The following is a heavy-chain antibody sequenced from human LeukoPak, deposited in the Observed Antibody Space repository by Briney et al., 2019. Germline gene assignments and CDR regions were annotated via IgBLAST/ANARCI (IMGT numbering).Heavy chain of an antibody. J-gene: IGHJ6*03. D-gene: IGHD2-15*01. CDR2: IIPIFGTA. V-gene: IGHV1-69*13. Sequence: SVKVSCKASGGTFSSYAISWVRQAPGQGLEWMGGIIPIFGTANYAQKFQGRVTITADESTSTAYMELSSLRSEDTAVYYCAIGGYCSGGSCYRRLGAYYYYMDVWGKGTTVTVSS. CDR3: AIGGYCSGGSCYRRLGAYYYYMDV. CDR1: GGTFSSYA.